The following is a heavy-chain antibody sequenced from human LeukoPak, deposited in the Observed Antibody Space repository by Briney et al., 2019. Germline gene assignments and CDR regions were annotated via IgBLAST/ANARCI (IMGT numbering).Heavy chain of an antibody. CDR3: VRDRAYGSGKNWFDP. J-gene: IGHJ5*02. Sequence: PSETLSLTCTVSGDSIRSYYWSWLRQPPGKGLEWIGHIDDSGSANRHPSLRSRVTISVDTSKNQFSLKLSSVTAADTAVYFCVRDRAYGSGKNWFDPWGQGTLVTVSS. CDR1: GDSIRSYY. D-gene: IGHD3-10*01. V-gene: IGHV4-59*01. CDR2: IDDSGSA.